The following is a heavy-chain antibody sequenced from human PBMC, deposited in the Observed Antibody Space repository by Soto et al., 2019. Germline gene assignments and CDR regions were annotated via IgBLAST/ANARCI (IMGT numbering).Heavy chain of an antibody. D-gene: IGHD2-2*02. CDR3: AKEGICSSTSCYTSWFDP. CDR2: ISGSGGST. V-gene: IGHV3-23*01. CDR1: GVPFSGYA. J-gene: IGHJ5*02. Sequence: GGSLGHSCETAGVPFSGYAMSWVRHAPGKGMEWVSAISGSGGSTYYADSVEGRFTISRDNSKNTLYLQMNSLRAEDTAVYYCAKEGICSSTSCYTSWFDPWGQGTLVTVSS.